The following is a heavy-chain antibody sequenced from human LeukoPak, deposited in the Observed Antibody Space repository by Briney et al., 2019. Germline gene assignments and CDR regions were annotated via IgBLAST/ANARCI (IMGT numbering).Heavy chain of an antibody. CDR2: SYYSGST. CDR3: ARAFPYSYSHYYYMDV. J-gene: IGHJ6*03. D-gene: IGHD5-18*01. Sequence: SETLSLTCTVSGGSISSSSYYWGWIRQPPGKGLEWLGSSYYSGSTYYNPSLKSRVTISVDTSKNQFSLKLSSVTAADTAVYYCARAFPYSYSHYYYMDVWGKGTTVTVSS. CDR1: GGSISSSSYY. V-gene: IGHV4-39*07.